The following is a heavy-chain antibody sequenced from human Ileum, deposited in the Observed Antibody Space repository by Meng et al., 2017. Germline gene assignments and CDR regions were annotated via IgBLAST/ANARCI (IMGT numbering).Heavy chain of an antibody. CDR3: ARRIRGGSYLG. D-gene: IGHD1-26*01. J-gene: IGHJ4*02. CDR1: GDSFTDYY. CDR2: IHYSGST. V-gene: IGHV4-34*01. Sequence: QLQLMQWGAGMLKPSETLSLTCNVYGDSFTDYYWNWIRQPPGKELEWIGEIHYSGSTNYNPSLESRVTISEDTSQKQFSLRLSSVTAADTAVYYCARRIRGGSYLGWGQGTLVTVSS.